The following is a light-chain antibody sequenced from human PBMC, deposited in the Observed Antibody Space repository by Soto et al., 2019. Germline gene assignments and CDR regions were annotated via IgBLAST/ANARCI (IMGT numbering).Light chain of an antibody. CDR2: KAS. V-gene: IGKV1-5*03. J-gene: IGKJ5*01. CDR1: QSISSW. CDR3: QQYNSYSIT. Sequence: DIQMSQSPCTLSASVGDTVIITCRASQSISSWLAWYQQKPGKAPKLLIYKASSLESGVPSRFSGSGSGTEFTLTISSLQPDDFATYYCQQYNSYSITFGRGTRLEI.